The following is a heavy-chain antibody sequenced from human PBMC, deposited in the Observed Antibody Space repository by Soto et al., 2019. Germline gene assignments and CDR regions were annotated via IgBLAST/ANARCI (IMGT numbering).Heavy chain of an antibody. Sequence: PLGSLRLSSAASGFTFSSYSMYCVRQAPGKGLEWVSYISSSSSTIYYADSVKGRFTISRDNAKNSLYLQMNSLRDEDTAVYYCASISGSSSYYYYYGMDVWGQGT. V-gene: IGHV3-48*02. J-gene: IGHJ6*02. CDR3: ASISGSSSYYYYYGMDV. D-gene: IGHD2-15*01. CDR2: ISSSSSTI. CDR1: GFTFSSYS.